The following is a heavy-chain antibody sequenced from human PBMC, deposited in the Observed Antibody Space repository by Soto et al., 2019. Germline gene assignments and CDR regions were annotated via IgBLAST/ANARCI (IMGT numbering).Heavy chain of an antibody. Sequence: QVQLQQWGAGLLKPSETLSLTCAVYGGSFSGYYWSWIRQPPGKGLEWIGEIKHSGSTNYNPSLKSRVVISVDTYKNHFSLKLSSVTAAYTAVYYCARGVVVVAAPVYYYGMDFWVQGTTVTVSS. CDR1: GGSFSGYY. CDR3: ARGVVVVAAPVYYYGMDF. J-gene: IGHJ6*02. CDR2: IKHSGST. D-gene: IGHD2-15*01. V-gene: IGHV4-34*01.